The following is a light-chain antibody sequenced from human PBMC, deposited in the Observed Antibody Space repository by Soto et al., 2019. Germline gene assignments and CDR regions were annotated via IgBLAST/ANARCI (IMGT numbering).Light chain of an antibody. CDR1: SSDIGGYNY. CDR3: SSYTSSTALNV. CDR2: EVT. Sequence: QSALTQPASVSGSPGQSITISCTGTSSDIGGYNYVSWYQQHPGKAPKLIIYEVTNRPSGVSNRFSGFKSGNTASLTISGLQAEDEAEYHCSSYTSSTALNVFGSGTKVTVL. J-gene: IGLJ1*01. V-gene: IGLV2-14*01.